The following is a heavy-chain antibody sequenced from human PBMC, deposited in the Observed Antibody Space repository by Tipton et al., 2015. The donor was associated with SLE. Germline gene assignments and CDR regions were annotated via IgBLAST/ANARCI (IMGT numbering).Heavy chain of an antibody. J-gene: IGHJ4*02. D-gene: IGHD3-3*01. CDR2: IRYDGSNK. V-gene: IGHV3-30*02. CDR1: GFTFSSYG. CDR3: AKDEEDDFWSGYSDY. Sequence: SLRLSCAASGFTFSSYGMHWVRQAPGKGLEWVAFIRYDGSNKYYADSVKGRFTISRDNSKNTLYLQMNSLRAEDTAVYYCAKDEEDDFWSGYSDYWGQGTLVTVSS.